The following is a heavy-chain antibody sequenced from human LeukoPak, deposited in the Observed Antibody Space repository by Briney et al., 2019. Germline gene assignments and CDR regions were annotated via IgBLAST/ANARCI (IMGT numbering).Heavy chain of an antibody. CDR1: GFTFSSYA. J-gene: IGHJ4*02. CDR2: VSPSGGRT. Sequence: PGGSLRLSCGASGFTFSSYAMSWVRQSPGRGLEWVAGVSPSGGRTLYADSVEGRFTISRDNSNDIVYLQLSSLRAEDSALYYCAKVWGVYCSSPACYYYDSWGQGTPVTVSS. CDR3: AKVWGVYCSSPACYYYDS. D-gene: IGHD2-2*01. V-gene: IGHV3-23*01.